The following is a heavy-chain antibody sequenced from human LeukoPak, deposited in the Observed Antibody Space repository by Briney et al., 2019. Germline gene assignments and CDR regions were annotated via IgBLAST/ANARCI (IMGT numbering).Heavy chain of an antibody. D-gene: IGHD3-3*01. V-gene: IGHV4-59*12. CDR3: ARGRNAIMGVVNWFDP. Sequence: SETLSLTCSVSGRHLSSYYWRWLRPPPAKGREWIGYIYYSGSTNYTPSLKSRVTISVDTFKNQFSLKLSSVTAADTAVYYCARGRNAIMGVVNWFDPWGQGTLVTVSS. CDR1: GRHLSSYY. CDR2: IYYSGST. J-gene: IGHJ5*02.